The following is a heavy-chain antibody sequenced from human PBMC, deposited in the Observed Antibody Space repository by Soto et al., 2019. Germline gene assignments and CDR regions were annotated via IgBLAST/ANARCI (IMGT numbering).Heavy chain of an antibody. J-gene: IGHJ6*02. CDR3: PTVLYDSWSGYYPMGGYYYGMDV. CDR1: GGSISSYY. V-gene: IGHV4-59*01. D-gene: IGHD3-3*01. Sequence: SETLSLTCTVSGGSISSYYWSWIRQPPGKGLEWIGYIYYSGSTNYNPSLKSRVTISVDTSKNQFSLKLSSVTAADTAVYYCPTVLYDSWSGYYPMGGYYYGMDVWGQGTTVTVSS. CDR2: IYYSGST.